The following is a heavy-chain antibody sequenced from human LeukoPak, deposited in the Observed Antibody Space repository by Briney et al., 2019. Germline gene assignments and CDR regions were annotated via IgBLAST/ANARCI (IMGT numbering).Heavy chain of an antibody. Sequence: SGGSLRLSCAASGFTFSSYWMHWVRQAPGKGLVWVSRINSDGSSTSYADSVKGRFTISRDNAKDTLYLQMNSLRAEDTAVYYCARGNSGSYYYYYGMDVWGQGTTVTVSS. CDR1: GFTFSSYW. CDR2: INSDGSST. V-gene: IGHV3-74*01. J-gene: IGHJ6*02. D-gene: IGHD1-26*01. CDR3: ARGNSGSYYYYYGMDV.